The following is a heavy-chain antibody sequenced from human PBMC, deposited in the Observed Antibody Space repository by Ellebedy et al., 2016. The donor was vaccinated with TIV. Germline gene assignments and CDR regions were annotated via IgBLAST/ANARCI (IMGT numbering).Heavy chain of an antibody. CDR2: IKGDGSEQ. V-gene: IGHV3-7*01. CDR1: GFRLSDFW. J-gene: IGHJ4*02. Sequence: GGSLRLSXAASGFRLSDFWMSWVRQGPGMGLQWVANIKGDGSEQFYTESVRGRFTISRDNTKNLVYLEMNNLRVDDTAVYYCARDPPYIGTRYLDHWGQGIQVVVS. D-gene: IGHD1-26*01. CDR3: ARDPPYIGTRYLDH.